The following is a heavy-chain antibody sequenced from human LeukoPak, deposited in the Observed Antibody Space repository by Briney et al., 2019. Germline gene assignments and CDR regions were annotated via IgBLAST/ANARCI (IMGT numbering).Heavy chain of an antibody. CDR1: GYTFTSYG. CDR2: ISAYNGNT. Sequence: ASVKVSCKASGYTFTSYGISWVRQAPGQGLEWMGWISAYNGNTNYAQKLQGRVTMTTDTSTSTAYMELRSLRSDDTAVYYCARDRPYGSGRELFDYWGQGTLVTVSS. V-gene: IGHV1-18*01. CDR3: ARDRPYGSGRELFDY. D-gene: IGHD6-19*01. J-gene: IGHJ4*02.